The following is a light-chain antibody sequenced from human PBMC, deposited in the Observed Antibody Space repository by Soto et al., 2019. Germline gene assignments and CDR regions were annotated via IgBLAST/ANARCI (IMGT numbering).Light chain of an antibody. Sequence: QSALTQPASVSGSPGQSITISCTGTSSDVGAYNYVSWYQQHPGKAPKVMIFEVSHRPSGVSNRFSGSKSGNTASLTISGLQAEDEADYYCTSYTSSGLYVFGTGTKLTVL. V-gene: IGLV2-14*01. J-gene: IGLJ1*01. CDR2: EVS. CDR3: TSYTSSGLYV. CDR1: SSDVGAYNY.